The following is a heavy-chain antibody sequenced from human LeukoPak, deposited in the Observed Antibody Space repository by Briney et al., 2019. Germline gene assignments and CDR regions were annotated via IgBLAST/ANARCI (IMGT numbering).Heavy chain of an antibody. D-gene: IGHD3-16*01. V-gene: IGHV1-18*01. CDR2: ISAYNGNT. CDR3: AGGRIGDWFAP. CDR1: GYTFTSYD. Sequence: GASVKVSCKASGYTFTSYDISWVRQAPGQGLEWMGWISAYNGNTNYAQKFQGRVTMTTDTSTSTAYMELRSLRSDDTAVYYCAGGRIGDWFAPWGQETLVTASS. J-gene: IGHJ5*02.